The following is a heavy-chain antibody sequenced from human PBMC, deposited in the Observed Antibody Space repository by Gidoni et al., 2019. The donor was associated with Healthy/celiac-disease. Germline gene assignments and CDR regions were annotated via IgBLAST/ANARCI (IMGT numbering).Heavy chain of an antibody. CDR2: ISSSSSYI. Sequence: EVQLVESGGGLVKPGGSLRLSCAASGFTFSSYSMNWVRQAPGKGLEWVSSISSSSSYIYYADSVKGRFTISRDNAKNSLYLQMNSLRAEDTAVYYCARAGLAYCGGDCYPSTFDYWGQGTLVTVSS. D-gene: IGHD2-21*02. CDR3: ARAGLAYCGGDCYPSTFDY. CDR1: GFTFSSYS. V-gene: IGHV3-21*01. J-gene: IGHJ4*02.